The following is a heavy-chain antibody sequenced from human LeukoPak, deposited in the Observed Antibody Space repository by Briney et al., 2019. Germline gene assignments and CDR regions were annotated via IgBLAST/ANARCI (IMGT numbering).Heavy chain of an antibody. CDR3: AKQLGYCSDGSCYFPY. J-gene: IGHJ4*02. D-gene: IGHD2-15*01. CDR2: ISNNGGYT. V-gene: IGHV3-23*01. Sequence: GGSLRLSCAASGFTFSSYAMSWVRQAPGKGLEWVSAISNNGGYTYYADSVQGRFIISRDISKSTLCLQMNSLRAEDTAVYYCAKQLGYCSDGSCYFPYWGQGTLVTVSS. CDR1: GFTFSSYA.